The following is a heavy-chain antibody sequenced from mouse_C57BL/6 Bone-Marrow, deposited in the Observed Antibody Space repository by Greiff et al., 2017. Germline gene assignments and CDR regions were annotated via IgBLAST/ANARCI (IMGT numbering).Heavy chain of an antibody. CDR3: ARGWVRLTRFDG. V-gene: IGHV1-9*01. CDR2: ILPGSGST. CDR1: GYTFTGYW. Sequence: QVQLQQSGAELMKPGASVKLSCKATGYTFTGYWIEWVKQRPGHGLEWIGEILPGSGSTNYTEKFKGKATLPADTSSNTAYLQLRSLTTEDSAIYYCARGWVRLTRFDGGGTGTTVTVSS. D-gene: IGHD1-1*01. J-gene: IGHJ1*03.